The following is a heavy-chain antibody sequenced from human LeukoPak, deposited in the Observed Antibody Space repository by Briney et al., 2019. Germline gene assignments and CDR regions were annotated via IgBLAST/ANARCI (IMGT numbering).Heavy chain of an antibody. D-gene: IGHD6-19*01. CDR2: ISSSSSYI. V-gene: IGHV3-21*01. J-gene: IGHJ4*02. CDR3: ARCAAIAVAEAY. CDR1: GFTFSSYS. Sequence: PGGSLRLSCAASGFTFSSYSMNWVRQAPGKGLEWVSSISSSSSYIYYADSVKGRFTISRDNAKNSLYLQMNSLRAEDTAVYYCARCAAIAVAEAYWGQGTLVTVSS.